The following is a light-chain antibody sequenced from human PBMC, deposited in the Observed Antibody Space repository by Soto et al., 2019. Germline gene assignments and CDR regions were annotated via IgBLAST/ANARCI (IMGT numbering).Light chain of an antibody. J-gene: IGLJ1*01. CDR1: SSDVGSYNL. Sequence: QSALTQRACVSGSPGQSFTISCTGTSSDVGSYNLVSWYQQHPGKAPKLMIYEVSKRPSGVSNRFSGSKSGNTASLTISGLQAEDEADYYCCSYAGSSTFFYVFGTGTKVTVL. V-gene: IGLV2-23*02. CDR3: CSYAGSSTFFYV. CDR2: EVS.